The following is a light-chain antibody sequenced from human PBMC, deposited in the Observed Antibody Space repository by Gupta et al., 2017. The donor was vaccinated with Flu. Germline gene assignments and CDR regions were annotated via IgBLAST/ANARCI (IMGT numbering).Light chain of an antibody. Sequence: EIVLTQSPATLSLSPGERATLSCRASQSVSSYLAWYQQKPGQAPRLLIYDASNRATGIPARFSGSGSGTDFTLTISSLEPEDFAVYYCQQRSNWPRGFTFGPGTKVEIK. CDR1: QSVSSY. CDR2: DAS. J-gene: IGKJ3*01. CDR3: QQRSNWPRGFT. V-gene: IGKV3-11*01.